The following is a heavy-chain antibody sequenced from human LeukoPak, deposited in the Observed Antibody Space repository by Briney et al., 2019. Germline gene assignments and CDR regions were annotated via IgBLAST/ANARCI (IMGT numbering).Heavy chain of an antibody. CDR1: GYTFTGYY. CDR2: INPNSGGT. D-gene: IGHD1-26*01. Sequence: ASVKVSCKASGYTFTGYYMHWVRQAPGQGLEWIGWINPNSGGTNYAQKFQGRVTMTRDTSISTAYMELSRLRSDDTAVYYCARDGGSSQDYYMDVWGKGTTVTVSS. J-gene: IGHJ6*03. V-gene: IGHV1-2*02. CDR3: ARDGGSSQDYYMDV.